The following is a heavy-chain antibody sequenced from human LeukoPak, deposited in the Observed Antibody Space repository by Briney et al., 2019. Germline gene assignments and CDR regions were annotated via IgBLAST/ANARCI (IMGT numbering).Heavy chain of an antibody. CDR3: HAGFYDSSGYYYVDLHDDAFDI. Sequence: GASVKVSCKASGYTFTSYYMHWVRQAPGQGLEWMGIINPSGGSTSYAQKFQGRVTMTRDTSTSTVYMELSSLRSEDTAVYYSHAGFYDSSGYYYVDLHDDAFDIWGQGTMVTVSS. CDR1: GYTFTSYY. D-gene: IGHD3-22*01. V-gene: IGHV1-46*01. CDR2: INPSGGST. J-gene: IGHJ3*02.